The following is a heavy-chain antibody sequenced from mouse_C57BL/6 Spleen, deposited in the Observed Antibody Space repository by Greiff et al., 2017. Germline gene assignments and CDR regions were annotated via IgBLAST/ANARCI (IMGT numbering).Heavy chain of an antibody. Sequence: QVHVKQPGAELVKPGASVKVSCEASGYTFTSYWMHWVKQRPGQGLEWIGRIHPSDSDTNYNQKFKGKATLTVDKSSSTAYMQLSSLTSADSAVXVCARAGFEYDYEEFAYWGQGTLVTVSA. CDR2: IHPSDSDT. CDR1: GYTFTSYW. D-gene: IGHD2-4*01. J-gene: IGHJ3*01. V-gene: IGHV1-74*01. CDR3: ARAGFEYDYEEFAY.